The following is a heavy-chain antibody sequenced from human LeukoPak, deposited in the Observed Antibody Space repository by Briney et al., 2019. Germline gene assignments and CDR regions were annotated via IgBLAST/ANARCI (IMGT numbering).Heavy chain of an antibody. CDR1: GGSISSYY. V-gene: IGHV4-59*01. J-gene: IGHJ4*02. Sequence: PSETLSLTCTVSGGSISSYYWSWIRQPPGKGLEWIGYIHYSGTTDYNPSLKGRVTISVETSKNHFSLKLSSVTAADTAVYYCAREPDYDFWSDSIQPGYFDYWGRGILVTVSS. CDR2: IHYSGTT. D-gene: IGHD3-3*01. CDR3: AREPDYDFWSDSIQPGYFDY.